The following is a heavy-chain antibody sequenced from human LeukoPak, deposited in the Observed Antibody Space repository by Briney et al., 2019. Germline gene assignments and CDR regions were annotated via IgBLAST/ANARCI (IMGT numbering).Heavy chain of an antibody. D-gene: IGHD3-10*01. V-gene: IGHV3-21*01. Sequence: PGGSLRLSCEASGFTFSSYNMNWVRQAPGKGLEWVSSITSSSSYIYYADSVKGRFTISRDNAKNSLYLQMNSLRADDTAVYYCARGWGVDVDFDYWGQGTLVTVSS. CDR2: ITSSSSYI. CDR1: GFTFSSYN. J-gene: IGHJ4*02. CDR3: ARGWGVDVDFDY.